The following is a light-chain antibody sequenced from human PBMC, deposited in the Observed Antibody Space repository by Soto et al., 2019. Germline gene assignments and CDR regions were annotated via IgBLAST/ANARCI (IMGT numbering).Light chain of an antibody. CDR2: DVS. CDR1: SSDVGGYNY. CDR3: TSYAGTNNPYV. V-gene: IGLV2-8*01. Sequence: SALTQPASVSGSPGQSITISCTGTSSDVGGYNYVSWYQQHPGKAPKLMIFDVSKRPSGVPNRFSGSKSGNTASLTVSGLQAEDEADYYCTSYAGTNNPYVFGTGTKVTV. J-gene: IGLJ1*01.